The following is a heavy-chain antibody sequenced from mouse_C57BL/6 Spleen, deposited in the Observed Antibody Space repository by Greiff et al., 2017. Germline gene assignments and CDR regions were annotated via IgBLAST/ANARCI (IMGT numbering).Heavy chain of an antibody. J-gene: IGHJ3*01. CDR3: ARCEGIGIAY. Sequence: QVQLQQSGAELVKPGSSVKLSCKASGYTFTSYWMHWVKQRPIQGLEWIGNIDPSASETHYNQKFKDKATLTVDKSSSTAYMQLSSLTSEDSAVYSGARCEGIGIAYWGQGTLVTVSA. V-gene: IGHV1-52*01. CDR2: IDPSASET. D-gene: IGHD3-1*01. CDR1: GYTFTSYW.